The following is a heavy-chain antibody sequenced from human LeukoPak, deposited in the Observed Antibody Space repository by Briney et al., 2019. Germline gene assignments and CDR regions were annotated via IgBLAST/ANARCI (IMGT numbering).Heavy chain of an antibody. V-gene: IGHV1-69*05. D-gene: IGHD4-17*01. Sequence: GSSVKVSCKASGGTFSRYAISWVRQAPGPGHEWMGGIIPIFGTANYAQKFQGRVTITTDESTSTAYMELSSLRSEDTAVYYCAGQTDYGDPYFDYWGQGTLVTVSS. J-gene: IGHJ4*02. CDR3: AGQTDYGDPYFDY. CDR2: IIPIFGTA. CDR1: GGTFSRYA.